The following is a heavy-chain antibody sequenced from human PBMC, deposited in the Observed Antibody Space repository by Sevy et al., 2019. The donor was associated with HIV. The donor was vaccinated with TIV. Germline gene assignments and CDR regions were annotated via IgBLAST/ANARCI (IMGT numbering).Heavy chain of an antibody. CDR1: GFTFSSYA. CDR3: AKGGIEGAAKTRGVFDY. V-gene: IGHV3-23*01. D-gene: IGHD6-19*01. J-gene: IGHJ4*02. Sequence: GGSLRLSCAASGFTFSSYAMSWVRQAPGKGLQWVSAISESGGTTYYADSVKGRFTISRDNSKNTLYLQMNSLRAEDTAVYYWAKGGIEGAAKTRGVFDYWGQGTLVTVSS. CDR2: ISESGGTT.